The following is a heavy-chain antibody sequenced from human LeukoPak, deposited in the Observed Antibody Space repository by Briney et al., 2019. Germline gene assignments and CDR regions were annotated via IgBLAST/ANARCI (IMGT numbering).Heavy chain of an antibody. D-gene: IGHD2-2*01. Sequence: PSETLSLTCTVSGGSISSSSYYWGWIRQPPGKGLEWIGGIYFSGSTYCNPSLKSRVTISVDTSKNQFSLKLSSVTAADTAVYYCARVCSSTSCLIDYWGQGTLVTVSS. V-gene: IGHV4-39*07. CDR1: GGSISSSSYY. CDR3: ARVCSSTSCLIDY. J-gene: IGHJ4*02. CDR2: IYFSGST.